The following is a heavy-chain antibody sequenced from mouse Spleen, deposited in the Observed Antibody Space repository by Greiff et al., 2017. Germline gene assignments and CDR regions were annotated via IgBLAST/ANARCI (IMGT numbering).Heavy chain of an antibody. CDR2: IDPSDSYT. CDR3: GRRGVVGAMDY. V-gene: IGHV1-50*01. D-gene: IGHD1-1*01. Sequence: QVQLQQPGAELVKPGASVKLSCKASGYTFTSYWMQWVKQRPGQGLEWIGEIDPSDSYTNYNQKFKGKATLTADTSSSTAYMQLSSLTSEDAAVYYCGRRGVVGAMDYWGQGTSVTVSS. J-gene: IGHJ4*01. CDR1: GYTFTSYW.